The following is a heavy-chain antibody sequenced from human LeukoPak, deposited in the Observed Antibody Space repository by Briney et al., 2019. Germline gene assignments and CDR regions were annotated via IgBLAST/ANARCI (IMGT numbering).Heavy chain of an antibody. CDR1: GGSISSYY. J-gene: IGHJ5*02. CDR3: ARAALLLWFGEFPNWFDP. V-gene: IGHV4-59*04. Sequence: MASETLSLTCTVSGGSISSYYWSWIRQPPGKGLEWIGSIYHSGSTYYNPSLKSRVTISVDTSKNQFSLKPSSVTAADTAVYYCARAALLLWFGEFPNWFDPWGQGTLVTVSS. D-gene: IGHD3-10*01. CDR2: IYHSGST.